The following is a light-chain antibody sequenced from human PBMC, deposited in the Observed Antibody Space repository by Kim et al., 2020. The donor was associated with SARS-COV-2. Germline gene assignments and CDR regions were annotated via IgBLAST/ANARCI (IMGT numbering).Light chain of an antibody. V-gene: IGLV2-14*01. CDR2: EVS. CDR1: SSDVGTYNY. Sequence: QSTLTQPASVSGSPGQSITVSCTGTSSDVGTYNYVSWYQQHPGKVPKLLIYEVSKRPSGASDRFSGSKSGNTASLTISGLQAEDEADYYCSSYTSSDTWEFGGGTQLTVL. J-gene: IGLJ3*02. CDR3: SSYTSSDTWE.